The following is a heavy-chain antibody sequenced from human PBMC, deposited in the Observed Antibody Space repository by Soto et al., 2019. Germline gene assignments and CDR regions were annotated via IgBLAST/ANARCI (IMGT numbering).Heavy chain of an antibody. V-gene: IGHV4-39*01. CDR2: IYYSGST. D-gene: IGHD3-9*01. Sequence: PSETLSHTCTVSGGSISSSSYYWGWIRQPPGKGLEWIGSIYYSGSTYYNPSLKSRVTISVDTSKNQFSLKLSSVTAADTAVYYCARQIEDILTGYYYFDYWGQGTLVTVSS. CDR3: ARQIEDILTGYYYFDY. CDR1: GGSISSSSYY. J-gene: IGHJ4*02.